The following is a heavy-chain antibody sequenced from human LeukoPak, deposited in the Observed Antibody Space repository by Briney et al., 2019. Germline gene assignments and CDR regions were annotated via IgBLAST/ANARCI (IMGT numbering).Heavy chain of an antibody. CDR3: ARSLVGAMDY. CDR1: GFTFSSYA. D-gene: IGHD1-26*01. V-gene: IGHV3-30-3*01. J-gene: IGHJ4*02. Sequence: GGSLRLSCAASGFTFSSYAMHWVRQAPGKGLEWVAVISYDGSNKYYADSVKGRFTISRDNSKNTLYLQMNSLRAEDTAVYYCARSLVGAMDYWGQGTLVTVSS. CDR2: ISYDGSNK.